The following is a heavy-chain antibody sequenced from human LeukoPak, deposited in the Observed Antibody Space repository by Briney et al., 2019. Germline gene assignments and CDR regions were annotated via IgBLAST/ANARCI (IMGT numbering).Heavy chain of an antibody. V-gene: IGHV1-2*02. CDR1: GYTFTGYY. J-gene: IGHJ3*02. CDR2: INPNSGGT. Sequence: ASVKVSCKASGYTFTGYYMHWVRQAPGQGLEWMGWINPNSGGTNYAQKFQGRVTITADKSTSTAYMELSSLRSEDTAVYYCASPGGYSYGKDAFDIWGQGTMVTVSS. D-gene: IGHD5-18*01. CDR3: ASPGGYSYGKDAFDI.